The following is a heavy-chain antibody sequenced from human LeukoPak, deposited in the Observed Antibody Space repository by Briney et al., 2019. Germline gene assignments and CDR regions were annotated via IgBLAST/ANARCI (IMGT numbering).Heavy chain of an antibody. CDR1: GGSISSGGYS. V-gene: IGHV4-30-2*01. CDR3: ARGVFAVVTRYWYFDL. Sequence: KTSQTLSLTCAVSGGSISSGGYSWSWIRQPPGKGLEWIGYIYHSGSTYYNPSLKSRVIISVDRSKNQFSLKLSSVTAADTAVYYCARGVFAVVTRYWYFDLWGRGTLVTVSS. D-gene: IGHD4-23*01. J-gene: IGHJ2*01. CDR2: IYHSGST.